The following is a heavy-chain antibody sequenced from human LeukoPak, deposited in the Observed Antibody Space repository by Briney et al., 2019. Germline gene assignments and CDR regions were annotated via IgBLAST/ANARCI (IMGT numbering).Heavy chain of an antibody. CDR2: IYHSGST. V-gene: IGHV4-59*01. D-gene: IGHD6-6*01. Sequence: SETLSLTCTVSGASFKSYYWNWIRQPPGKGLEWIGYIYHSGSTNYNPSLKSRVTISVDTSKNQFSLKLSSVTAADAAVYYCARGGSRQISSSDFDSWGQGTLVTVSS. J-gene: IGHJ4*02. CDR1: GASFKSYY. CDR3: ARGGSRQISSSDFDS.